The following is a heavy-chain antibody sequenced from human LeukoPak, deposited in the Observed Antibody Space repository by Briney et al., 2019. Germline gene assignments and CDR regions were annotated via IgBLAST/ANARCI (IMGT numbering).Heavy chain of an antibody. Sequence: ASVKVSCKASGYTFTSYGISWVRQAPGQGLEWMGWISAYNGNTNYAQKLQGRVTMTTDTSTSTAYMELRSLRSDDTAVYYCARGVVVAAPYFFHDAFDIWGQGTMVTVSS. J-gene: IGHJ3*02. CDR3: ARGVVVAAPYFFHDAFDI. CDR1: GYTFTSYG. V-gene: IGHV1-18*01. D-gene: IGHD2-15*01. CDR2: ISAYNGNT.